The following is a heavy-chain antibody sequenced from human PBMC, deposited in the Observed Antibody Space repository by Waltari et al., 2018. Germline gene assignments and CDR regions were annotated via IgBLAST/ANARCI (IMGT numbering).Heavy chain of an antibody. CDR1: GFLYNDYW. CDR3: TRNPGY. CDR2: IKGDGTNI. Sequence: EVQLVESGGGLVQPGGSLRLSCAVSGFLYNDYWMDWVRQAPGQGLVWVSRIKGDGTNIKYAGSVRGRFTISRDSAKNTFYLQMNSLRAEDTAVYYCTRNPGYWGQGTLVTVAS. J-gene: IGHJ4*02. D-gene: IGHD2-15*01. V-gene: IGHV3-74*03.